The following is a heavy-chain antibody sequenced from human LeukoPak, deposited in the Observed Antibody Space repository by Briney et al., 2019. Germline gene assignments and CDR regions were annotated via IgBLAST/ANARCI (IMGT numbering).Heavy chain of an antibody. D-gene: IGHD3-10*01. CDR3: AKDKLWFGELLYFDY. CDR2: VSGNGANT. Sequence: PGGSLRLSCAASGFTFISHTMSWIRQAPGKGLEWVSGVSGNGANTYYADSVKGRFTISRDNSKNTLYLQMNSLRAEDTAVYYCAKDKLWFGELLYFDYWGQGTLVTVSS. CDR1: GFTFISHT. V-gene: IGHV3-23*01. J-gene: IGHJ4*02.